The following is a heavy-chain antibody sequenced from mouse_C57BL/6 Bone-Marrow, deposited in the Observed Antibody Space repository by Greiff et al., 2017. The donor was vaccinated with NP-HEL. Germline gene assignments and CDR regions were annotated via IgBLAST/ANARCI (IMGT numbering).Heavy chain of an antibody. CDR1: GYTFTNYW. Sequence: QVQLQQSGAELVRPGTSVKMSCKASGYTFTNYWIGWAKQRPGHGLEWIGDIYPGGGYTNYNEKFKGKATLTAEKSSSTAYMQFSSLTSEDSAIYYCARSDYGTAWFAYWGQGTLVTVSA. V-gene: IGHV1-63*01. CDR3: ARSDYGTAWFAY. CDR2: IYPGGGYT. D-gene: IGHD1-1*01. J-gene: IGHJ3*01.